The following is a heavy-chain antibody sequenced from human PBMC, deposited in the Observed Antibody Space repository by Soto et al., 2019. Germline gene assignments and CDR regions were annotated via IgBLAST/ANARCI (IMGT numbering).Heavy chain of an antibody. V-gene: IGHV3-72*01. J-gene: IGHJ4*02. Sequence: AGSLRLSCTASACSLRDQYLDCVRQAPAQGLEGVDRNVNKACCYNAEYAAAVKGRYNITRDDSENSLYLQMTSLRTEQTAVSYRVGERYAGFDYWGQGAMVTVYS. CDR3: VGERYAGFDY. CDR1: ACSLRDQY. CDR2: NVNKACCYNA. D-gene: IGHD2-8*01.